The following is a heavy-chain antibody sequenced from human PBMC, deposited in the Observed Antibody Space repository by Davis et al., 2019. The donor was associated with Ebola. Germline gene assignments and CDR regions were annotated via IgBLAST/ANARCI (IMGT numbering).Heavy chain of an antibody. J-gene: IGHJ4*02. CDR2: INPNSGGT. D-gene: IGHD5-18*01. CDR3: ARGSTAMVLFLSLIDY. CDR1: GYTFTGYY. Sequence: ASVQVSCKASGYTFTGYYMHWVRQAPGQGLEWMGWINPNSGGTNYAQKFQGRVTMTRDTSISTAYMELSRLRSDDTAVYYCARGSTAMVLFLSLIDYWGQGTLVTVSS. V-gene: IGHV1-2*02.